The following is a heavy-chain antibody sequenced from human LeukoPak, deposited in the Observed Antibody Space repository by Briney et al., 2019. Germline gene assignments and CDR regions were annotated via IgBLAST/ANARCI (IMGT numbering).Heavy chain of an antibody. V-gene: IGHV3-30*03. CDR3: SCARGNFYYYAMDV. CDR2: ISYDGSNK. J-gene: IGHJ6*02. CDR1: GFTFSSYS. Sequence: GGSLRLSCAASGFTFSSYSMNWVRQAPGKGLEWVAVISYDGSNKYYADSVKGRFTISRDNSKNTLFLQMNSLRIEDTAVYFCSCARGNFYYYAMDVWGQGTTVTVSS.